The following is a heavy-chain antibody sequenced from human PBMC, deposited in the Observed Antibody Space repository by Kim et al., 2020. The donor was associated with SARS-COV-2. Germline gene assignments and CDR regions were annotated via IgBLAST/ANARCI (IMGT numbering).Heavy chain of an antibody. CDR3: ARGGTLSVWGIAVAGTAYYYGMDV. D-gene: IGHD6-19*01. CDR2: INPSGGST. Sequence: ASVKVSCKASGYTFTSYYMHWVRQAPGQGLEWMGIINPSGGSTSYAQKFQGRVTMTRDTSTSTVYMELSSLRSEDTAVYYCARGGTLSVWGIAVAGTAYYYGMDVWCQGTTVTVSS. V-gene: IGHV1-46*01. CDR1: GYTFTSYY. J-gene: IGHJ6*02.